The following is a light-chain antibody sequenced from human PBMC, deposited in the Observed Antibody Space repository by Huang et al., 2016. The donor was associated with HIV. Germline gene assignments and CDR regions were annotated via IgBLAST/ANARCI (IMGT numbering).Light chain of an antibody. Sequence: DIQMTQFPSSLSASVGDTVTITCRAGQNIYTFLNWYQPRAGKAPKLLIYAASSLQNGVPSRFGGSGSVTKFTLTISNRQPEDFATYHCQQGYSVPWTFGQGTRVEIK. J-gene: IGKJ1*01. V-gene: IGKV1-39*01. CDR2: AAS. CDR1: QNIYTF. CDR3: QQGYSVPWT.